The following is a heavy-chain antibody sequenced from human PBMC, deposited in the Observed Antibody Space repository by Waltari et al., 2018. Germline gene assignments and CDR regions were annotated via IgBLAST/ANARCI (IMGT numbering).Heavy chain of an antibody. CDR1: GGSISSSSYY. CDR3: ARKYCSSTSCYARRSGDAFDI. J-gene: IGHJ3*02. V-gene: IGHV4-39*07. Sequence: QLQLQESGPGLVKPSETLSLTCTVSGGSISSSSYYWGWIRQPPGKGLGGIGSIYYSGVPHSTPSLNGRFAMSLDASNPQSSLELGSVTAADTAVYYCARKYCSSTSCYARRSGDAFDIWGQGTMVTVSS. CDR2: IYYSGVP. D-gene: IGHD2-2*01.